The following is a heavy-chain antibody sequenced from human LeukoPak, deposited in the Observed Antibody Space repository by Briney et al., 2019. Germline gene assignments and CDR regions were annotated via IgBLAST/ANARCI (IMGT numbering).Heavy chain of an antibody. CDR1: GFTPSIYW. D-gene: IGHD5-24*01. CDR2: IIEVVRVK. Sequence: PRGSLRLSCAPSGFTPSIYWMTWVRPPPGKGREWVANIIEVVRVKYYVDSVKGRFPNSRDNAKKSLYLQINNLRGEDPAVYFCTRRWKLSLDVWGQGTTVTVSS. J-gene: IGHJ6*02. V-gene: IGHV3-7*01. CDR3: TRRWKLSLDV.